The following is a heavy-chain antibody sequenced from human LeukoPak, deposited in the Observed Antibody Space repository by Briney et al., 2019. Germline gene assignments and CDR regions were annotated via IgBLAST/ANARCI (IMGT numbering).Heavy chain of an antibody. CDR1: GGTFSSYA. D-gene: IGHD2-15*01. V-gene: IGHV1-69*01. CDR3: ARVVVVAATSAFDI. CDR2: IIPIFGTA. J-gene: IGHJ3*02. Sequence: SVKVSCKASGGTFSSYAISWVRQAPGQGLEWMGGIIPIFGTANYAQKFQGRVTITADESTSTAYMELSSLRSEDTAVYYCARVVVVAATSAFDIWGQATMVTVSS.